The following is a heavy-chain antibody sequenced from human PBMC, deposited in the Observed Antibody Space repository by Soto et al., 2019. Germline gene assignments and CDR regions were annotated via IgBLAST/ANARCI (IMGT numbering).Heavy chain of an antibody. V-gene: IGHV4-59*01. J-gene: IGHJ4*02. CDR2: IYYSGST. CDR3: ARAKGDGYGSGSNFDY. Sequence: SETLSLTCTVSGGSISSYYWSWIRQPPGKGLEWIGYIYYSGSTNYNPSLKSRVTISVDTSKNQFSLKLSSVTAADTAVYYCARAKGDGYGSGSNFDYWGQGTLVTVSS. CDR1: GGSISSYY. D-gene: IGHD3-10*01.